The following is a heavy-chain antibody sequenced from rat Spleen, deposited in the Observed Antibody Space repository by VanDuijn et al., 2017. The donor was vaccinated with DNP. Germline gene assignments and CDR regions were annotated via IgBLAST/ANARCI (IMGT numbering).Heavy chain of an antibody. V-gene: IGHV5-25*01. CDR2: ISTSGGST. CDR1: GFTFSNYD. J-gene: IGHJ2*01. Sequence: EVQLVESGGGLVQPGRSLKLSCAASGFTFSNYDMAWVRQAPTKGLEWVASISTSGGSTYYRDSVKGRFTVSRDNAKSTLYLQMDSLRSEDTATYYCARQQYSPFDYWGQGVMVTVSS. CDR3: ARQQYSPFDY. D-gene: IGHD3-8*01.